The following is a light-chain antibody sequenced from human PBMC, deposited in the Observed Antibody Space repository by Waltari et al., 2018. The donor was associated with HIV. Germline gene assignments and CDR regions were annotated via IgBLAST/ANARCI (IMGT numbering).Light chain of an antibody. V-gene: IGKV1-33*01. CDR1: QDISYY. CDR2: DAS. CDR3: QQYASMFT. J-gene: IGKJ3*01. Sequence: DIQTTQSPSSLSASVGDRVSITCQASQDISYYLNWYQQKPGKAPKLLIYDASRLQRGVPSRFSGGGSGTDFTFTISSLQPEDIATYYCQQYASMFTFGPGTKVNIK.